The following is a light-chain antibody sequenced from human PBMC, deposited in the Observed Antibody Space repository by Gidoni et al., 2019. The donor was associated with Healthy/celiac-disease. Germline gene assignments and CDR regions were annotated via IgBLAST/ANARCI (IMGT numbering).Light chain of an antibody. CDR1: QSVSSY. CDR2: DAS. V-gene: IGKV3-11*01. CDR3: QQRSNWPPVT. J-gene: IGKJ3*01. Sequence: EIVLTQSPATLSLSTGERATLSCRASQSVSSYLAWYQQKPGQAPRLLIYDASNRATGIPARFSGSGSVTDFTLTISSLEPEDFAVYYCQQRSNWPPVTFGPGTKVDIK.